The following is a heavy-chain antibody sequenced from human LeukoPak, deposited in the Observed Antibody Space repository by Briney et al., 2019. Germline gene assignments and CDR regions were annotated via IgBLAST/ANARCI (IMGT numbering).Heavy chain of an antibody. V-gene: IGHV3-23*01. CDR2: VWGDDDFNTT. J-gene: IGHJ6*03. CDR3: AGEVEEVPTAMGVYYYFMDV. CDR1: GFPFRNYV. D-gene: IGHD2-2*01. Sequence: GGSLRLSCTTSGFPFRNYVFNWVRQAPGRGLAWVASVWGDDDFNTTNTADSVKGRFRIYSDNSKNTVILEMKSLRFEDTAVYYGAGEVEEVPTAMGVYYYFMDVWGKGTTVTVSS.